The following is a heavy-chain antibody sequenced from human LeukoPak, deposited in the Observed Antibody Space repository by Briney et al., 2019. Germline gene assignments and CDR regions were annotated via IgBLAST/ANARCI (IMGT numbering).Heavy chain of an antibody. Sequence: ASVKVSCKTSGYTFTGYLMHWVRQAPGQGLEWMGRINPNSGGTNYAQKFQGRVTMTRDTSISTAYMELSSLRSEDTAVYYCAAGGYDSSGDGMDVWGQGTTVTVSS. D-gene: IGHD3-22*01. CDR3: AAGGYDSSGDGMDV. CDR2: INPNSGGT. J-gene: IGHJ6*02. V-gene: IGHV1-2*06. CDR1: GYTFTGYL.